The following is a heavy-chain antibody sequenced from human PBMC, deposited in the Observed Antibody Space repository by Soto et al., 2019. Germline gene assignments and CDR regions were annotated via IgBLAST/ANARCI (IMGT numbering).Heavy chain of an antibody. CDR1: GYTLSTPG. Sequence: QVQLVQSGAEVKKPGSSVKVSCKASGYTLSTPGISWVLQAPGQGLEWMGGTIPIIGTTDYAEKFQGRVTITADESTTTSYMELSSLRPDDPAVYSCAAGDSSDTGDHWGQGTLVTVA. V-gene: IGHV1-69*01. CDR2: TIPIIGTT. J-gene: IGHJ4*02. D-gene: IGHD5-18*01. CDR3: AAGDSSDTGDH.